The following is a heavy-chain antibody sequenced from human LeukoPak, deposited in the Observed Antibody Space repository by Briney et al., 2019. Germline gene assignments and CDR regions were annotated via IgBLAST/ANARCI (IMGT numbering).Heavy chain of an antibody. Sequence: TSETLSLTCTVSGYSISTGYYWDWIRQPPGKGLEWIGTFYHGGSTYYNPSLKSRVTISVDTSKNQFSLNLSSVTAADTAVYYCARWGHDILTGYAFDIWGQGTMVTVSS. CDR2: FYHGGST. V-gene: IGHV4-38-2*02. CDR3: ARWGHDILTGYAFDI. CDR1: GYSISTGYY. J-gene: IGHJ3*02. D-gene: IGHD3-9*01.